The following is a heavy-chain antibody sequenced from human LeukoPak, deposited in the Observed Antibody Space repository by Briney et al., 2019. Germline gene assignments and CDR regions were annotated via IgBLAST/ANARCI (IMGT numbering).Heavy chain of an antibody. Sequence: GGSLRLSCAASGFTFSNAWMNWVRQAPGKGLEWVSTISGSGGGTYYADSVKGRFTISRDNSKNTLYLQMNSLKAEDTAVYYCARDPDGYRQGHHFDYWGQGTLVTVSS. CDR3: ARDPDGYRQGHHFDY. D-gene: IGHD5-18*01. V-gene: IGHV3-23*01. J-gene: IGHJ4*02. CDR2: ISGSGGGT. CDR1: GFTFSNAW.